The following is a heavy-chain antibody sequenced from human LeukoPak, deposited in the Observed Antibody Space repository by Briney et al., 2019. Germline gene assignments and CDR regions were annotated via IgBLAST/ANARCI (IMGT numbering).Heavy chain of an antibody. J-gene: IGHJ3*02. CDR3: ARHDNGGMVRGLIPADAFDI. D-gene: IGHD3-10*01. CDR1: GYSFTSYW. Sequence: GESLKISCKGSGYSFTSYWIGWVRQMPGKGLEWIGIIYPGDSDTRHSPPFQGQVTSSADQSISTAYLQWSSLKASDTAMYYCARHDNGGMVRGLIPADAFDIWGQGTMVTVSS. CDR2: IYPGDSDT. V-gene: IGHV5-51*01.